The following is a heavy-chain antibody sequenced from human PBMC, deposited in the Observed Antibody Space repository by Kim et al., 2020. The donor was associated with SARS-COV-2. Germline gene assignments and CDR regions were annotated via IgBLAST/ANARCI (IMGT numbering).Heavy chain of an antibody. V-gene: IGHV3-13*04. D-gene: IGHD3-10*01. J-gene: IGHJ6*02. CDR2: IGTAGDT. Sequence: GGSLRLSCAASGFTFSSYDMHWVRQATGKGLEWVSAIGTAGDTYYPGSVKGRFTISRENAKNSLYLQMNSLRAGDTAVYYCARALVVRGVIRSYYYGMDVWGQGTTVTVSS. CDR1: GFTFSSYD. CDR3: ARALVVRGVIRSYYYGMDV.